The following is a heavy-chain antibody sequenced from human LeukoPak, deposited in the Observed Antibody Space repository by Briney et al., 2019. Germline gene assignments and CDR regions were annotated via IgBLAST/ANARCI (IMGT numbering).Heavy chain of an antibody. V-gene: IGHV3-23*01. CDR1: GFTFSSYA. J-gene: IGHJ3*01. CDR2: ISFSGANT. D-gene: IGHD3-16*02. CDR3: ARDIELSA. Sequence: PGGSLRLSCAASGFTFSSYAMSWVRQAPGKGLEWVSLISFSGANTYYADSVKGRFTVSRDNSKDTLHLQMNSLRAEDTAIYYCARDIELSAWGLGTMVTVSS.